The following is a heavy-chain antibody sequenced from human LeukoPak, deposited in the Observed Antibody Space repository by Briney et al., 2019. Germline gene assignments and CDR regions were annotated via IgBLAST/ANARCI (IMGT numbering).Heavy chain of an antibody. CDR2: IYTSGST. D-gene: IGHD6-13*01. Sequence: SETLSLTCTVSGGSISSSSYYWGWIRQPPGKGLEWIGRIYTSGSTNYNPSLKSRVTISVDTSKNQFSLKLSSVTAADTAVYYCARGDSSSLFDYWGQGTLVTVSS. CDR3: ARGDSSSLFDY. J-gene: IGHJ4*02. CDR1: GGSISSSSYY. V-gene: IGHV4-39*07.